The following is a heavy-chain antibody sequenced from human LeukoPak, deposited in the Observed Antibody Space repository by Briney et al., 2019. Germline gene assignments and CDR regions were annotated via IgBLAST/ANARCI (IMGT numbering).Heavy chain of an antibody. CDR1: GGSISSYY. CDR3: ARTTEGYCSSASCLGFSYSYYMDV. V-gene: IGHV4-59*01. CDR2: IYYSGSS. Sequence: SETLSLTCPVTGGSISSYYWSWIRQPPGKGLEWIGYIYYSGSSNYNPSLKSRVTISVDTSKNQFSLKLSSVIAADTAVYYCARTTEGYCSSASCLGFSYSYYMDVWGKGTTVTISS. J-gene: IGHJ6*03. D-gene: IGHD2-2*01.